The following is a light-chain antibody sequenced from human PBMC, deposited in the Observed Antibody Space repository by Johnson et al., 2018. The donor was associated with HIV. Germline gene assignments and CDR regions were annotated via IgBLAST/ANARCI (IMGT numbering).Light chain of an antibody. J-gene: IGLJ1*01. CDR2: ENN. CDR3: GTWDSSLSASYV. Sequence: QSVLTQPPSVSAAPGQKVTISCSGSSSNIGNNYVSWYQQLPGTAPKLLIYENNKRPSGIPDRFSGPKSGPSATLGINGLQPGDEADYYSGTWDSSLSASYVFGTGTKVTVL. V-gene: IGLV1-51*02. CDR1: SSNIGNNY.